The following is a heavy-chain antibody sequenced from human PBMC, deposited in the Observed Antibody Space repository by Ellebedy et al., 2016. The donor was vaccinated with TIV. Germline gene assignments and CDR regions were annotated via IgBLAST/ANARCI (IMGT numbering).Heavy chain of an antibody. J-gene: IGHJ6*02. CDR2: ISSSSYI. CDR3: ARAEFVGAPDYYYGMDV. Sequence: PGGSLRLSCAASGFTFSSYSMNWVRQAPGKGLEWVSSISSSSYIYYADSVKGRFTISRDNAKNSLYLQMNSLRAEDTAVYYCARAEFVGAPDYYYGMDVWGQGTTVTVSS. V-gene: IGHV3-21*01. CDR1: GFTFSSYS. D-gene: IGHD1-26*01.